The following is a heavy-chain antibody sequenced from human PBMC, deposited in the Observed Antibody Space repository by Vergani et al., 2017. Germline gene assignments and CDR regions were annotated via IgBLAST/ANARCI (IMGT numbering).Heavy chain of an antibody. Sequence: QVQLQESGPGLVKPSQTLSLTCTVSGGSISSGGYYWSWIRQPPGKGLEWIGYIFYSGSTNYNPSLKSRVTISVDTSKKQFSLKLSSVTAADTAVYYCGRHQGGAAYSSSWYGDLYYFDYWGQGTLVTVSS. CDR1: GGSISSGGYY. J-gene: IGHJ4*02. CDR2: IFYSGST. D-gene: IGHD6-13*01. V-gene: IGHV4-61*08. CDR3: GRHQGGAAYSSSWYGDLYYFDY.